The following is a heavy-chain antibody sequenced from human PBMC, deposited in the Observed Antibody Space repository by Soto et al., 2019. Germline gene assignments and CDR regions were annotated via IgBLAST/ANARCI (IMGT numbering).Heavy chain of an antibody. D-gene: IGHD6-13*01. CDR2: VSHRGRT. CDR1: GGSFTGYY. CDR3: ARNGGSTWYYFDS. Sequence: QVQLQQWGAGLLKPSETLSLTCAVNGGSFTGYYGCWIRQSPGKGLEWIGEVSHRGRTNYNPSLKSRVTISIDTSMNQFFLKLYSVTAADTGVYYCARNGGSTWYYFDSWGQGTVVTVSS. V-gene: IGHV4-34*01. J-gene: IGHJ4*02.